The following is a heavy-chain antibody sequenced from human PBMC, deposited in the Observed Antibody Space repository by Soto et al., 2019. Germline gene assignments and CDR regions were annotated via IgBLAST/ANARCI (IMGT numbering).Heavy chain of an antibody. Sequence: QVQLVESGGGVVQPGRSLRLSCAASGFTFSSYAMHWVRQAPGKGLEWVAVISYDGSNKYYADSVKGRFTISRDNSKNTLYLQMNSLRAEDTAVYYCARAPYGGTMGYNWFDPWGQGTLVTVSS. V-gene: IGHV3-30-3*01. CDR2: ISYDGSNK. CDR3: ARAPYGGTMGYNWFDP. D-gene: IGHD3-10*01. J-gene: IGHJ5*02. CDR1: GFTFSSYA.